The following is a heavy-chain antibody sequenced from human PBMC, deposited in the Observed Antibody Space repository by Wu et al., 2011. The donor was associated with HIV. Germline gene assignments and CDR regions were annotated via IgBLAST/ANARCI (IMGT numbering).Heavy chain of an antibody. CDR3: ANLDPGKTHYYYYNMDV. CDR2: VDPEDGET. V-gene: IGHV1-69-2*01. D-gene: IGHD3-9*01. CDR1: GYSFNDYY. Sequence: EVQLVQSGAEVKKPGATVKISCQISGYSFNDYYMHWVQLAPGKGLEWMGFVDPEDGETIYAEKFQGRVTITADTSTDTFYMELSNLKSDDTAVYYCANLDPGKTHYYYYNMDVWGRGTTVTVSS. J-gene: IGHJ6*04.